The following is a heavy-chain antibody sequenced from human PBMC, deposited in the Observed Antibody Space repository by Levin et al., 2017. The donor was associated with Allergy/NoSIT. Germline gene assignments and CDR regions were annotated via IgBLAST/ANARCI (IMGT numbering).Heavy chain of an antibody. CDR1: GGSFSGYY. V-gene: IGHV4-34*01. Sequence: SQTLSLTCAVYGGSFSGYYWSWIRQPPGKGLEWIGEINHSGSTNYNPSLTSRVTISVDTSKNQFSLKLSSVTAADTAVYYCARAQIRNVVVPARRYYYYYMDVWGKGTTVTVSS. J-gene: IGHJ6*03. CDR2: INHSGST. CDR3: ARAQIRNVVVPARRYYYYYMDV. D-gene: IGHD2-2*01.